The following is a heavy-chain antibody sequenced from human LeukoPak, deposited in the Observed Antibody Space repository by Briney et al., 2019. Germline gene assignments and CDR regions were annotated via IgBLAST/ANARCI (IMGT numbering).Heavy chain of an antibody. CDR2: ITSSGRST. CDR1: GFSFSDHY. J-gene: IGHJ4*02. V-gene: IGHV3-11*01. Sequence: PGGSLRLSCTASGFSFSDHYMTWMRQAPGKGLEWISYITSSGRSTDYADSVKGRFIISRDNGMNSLFLQMSSLRVDDTAVYYCTRDPDYGDPDWGQGTLVTVSS. CDR3: TRDPDYGDPD. D-gene: IGHD2-21*01.